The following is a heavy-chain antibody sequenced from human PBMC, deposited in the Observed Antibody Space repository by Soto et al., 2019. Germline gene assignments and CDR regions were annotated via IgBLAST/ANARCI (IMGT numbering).Heavy chain of an antibody. Sequence: GASVKVSCKASGGTFSSYAISWVRQAPGQGLEWMGGIIPIFGTANYAQKLQGRVTITADESTSTAYMELSSLRSEDTAVYYCARDSARRNYDFWSGYYIGWFDPWGQGTLVTVSS. CDR3: ARDSARRNYDFWSGYYIGWFDP. CDR1: GGTFSSYA. CDR2: IIPIFGTA. J-gene: IGHJ5*02. D-gene: IGHD3-3*01. V-gene: IGHV1-69*13.